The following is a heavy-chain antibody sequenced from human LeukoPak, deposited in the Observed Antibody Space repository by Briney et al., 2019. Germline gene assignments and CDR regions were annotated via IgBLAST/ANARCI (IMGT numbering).Heavy chain of an antibody. CDR2: ISYDGSNK. D-gene: IGHD4-23*01. Sequence: PGGSLRLSCAASGFTFSSYAMHWVRQAPGKGLEWVAVISYDGSNKYYADSVKGRFTISRDNSKNTLYLQMNSLRAEDTAVYYCARAKDDYGGNFDYWGQGTLVTVSS. CDR3: ARAKDDYGGNFDY. J-gene: IGHJ4*02. V-gene: IGHV3-30-3*01. CDR1: GFTFSSYA.